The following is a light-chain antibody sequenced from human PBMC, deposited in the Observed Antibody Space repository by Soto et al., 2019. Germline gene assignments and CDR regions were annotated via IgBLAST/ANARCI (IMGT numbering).Light chain of an antibody. Sequence: DMRMTQSPSSLSASVGDTVTITCRASQGISDYLSWFQHKPGEAPKLLIYTASSLQGGVPLRFSGAGSRTDFSLTISGMQPEDSANYYCQQTYTFPWTFGQGTKVDIK. CDR1: QGISDY. CDR3: QQTYTFPWT. V-gene: IGKV1-39*01. J-gene: IGKJ1*01. CDR2: TAS.